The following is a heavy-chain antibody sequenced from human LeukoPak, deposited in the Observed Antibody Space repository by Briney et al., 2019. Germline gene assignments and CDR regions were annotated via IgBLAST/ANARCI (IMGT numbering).Heavy chain of an antibody. J-gene: IGHJ4*02. CDR3: ARGGVGATPFDY. CDR2: IIPIFGTA. D-gene: IGHD1-26*01. CDR1: GYTFTSYY. Sequence: AASAKVSCKASGYTFTSYYMHWVRQAPGQGLEWMGGIIPIFGTANYAQKFQGRVTITADKSTSTAYMELSSLRSEDTAVYYCARGGVGATPFDYWGQGTLVTVSS. V-gene: IGHV1-69*06.